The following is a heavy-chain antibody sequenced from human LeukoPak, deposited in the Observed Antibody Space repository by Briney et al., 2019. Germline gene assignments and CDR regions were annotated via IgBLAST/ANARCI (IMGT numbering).Heavy chain of an antibody. Sequence: PGGSLRLSCAASGFTFNTYVMHWVRQAPGKGLEWVAGISQDLSNKYYADSVKGRFTISRDNSENTLFLQLNSLRLEDTAVYFCAREADAFDIWGQGTMVTVSS. CDR1: GFTFNTYV. V-gene: IGHV3-30*04. J-gene: IGHJ3*02. CDR2: ISQDLSNK. CDR3: AREADAFDI.